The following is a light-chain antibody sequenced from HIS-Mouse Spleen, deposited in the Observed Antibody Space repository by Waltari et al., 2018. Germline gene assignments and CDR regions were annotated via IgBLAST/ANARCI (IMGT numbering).Light chain of an antibody. CDR1: SSNIGSNY. CDR2: RNN. J-gene: IGLJ3*02. V-gene: IGLV1-47*01. CDR3: AAWDDSLSGPV. Sequence: QSVLTQPPSASGTPGQRVTISCSGSSSNIGSNYVYWYQQLPGTAPKLLLYRNNERPSGVPERFSGSQSGTSASLAISGLRSEDEADYYCAAWDDSLSGPVFGGGTKLTVL.